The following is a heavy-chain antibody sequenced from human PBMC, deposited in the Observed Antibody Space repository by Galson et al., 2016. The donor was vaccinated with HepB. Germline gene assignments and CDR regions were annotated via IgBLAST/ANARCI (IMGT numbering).Heavy chain of an antibody. D-gene: IGHD2-21*01. J-gene: IGHJ5*02. CDR3: ARDSAYCGPTTCHSGWFDP. CDR1: GFTVSTNS. CDR2: IHSGGTT. Sequence: SLSLSCATSGFTVSTNSMSWVRQAPGRGLEWVSLIHSGGTTYYADSVKGRFTISRDNSKNTRYLHMNSLRAEDTAVYYCARDSAYCGPTTCHSGWFDPWGQGTLVTVSS. V-gene: IGHV3-53*01.